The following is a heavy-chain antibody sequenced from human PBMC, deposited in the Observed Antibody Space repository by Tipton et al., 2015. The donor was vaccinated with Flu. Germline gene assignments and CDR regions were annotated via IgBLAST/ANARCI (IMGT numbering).Heavy chain of an antibody. Sequence: TLSLTCTVSGDSIRSGDHYWSWIRQSPGKGLESIEYVLYRGTTHSNPSLKSRVTMSIDTSKNQFSLKLTSVTAADTAVYYCARGRGYGYGIDIWGQGTLVTVSS. CDR1: GDSIRSGDHY. D-gene: IGHD5-18*01. V-gene: IGHV4-30-4*01. CDR2: VLYRGTT. CDR3: ARGRGYGYGIDI. J-gene: IGHJ4*02.